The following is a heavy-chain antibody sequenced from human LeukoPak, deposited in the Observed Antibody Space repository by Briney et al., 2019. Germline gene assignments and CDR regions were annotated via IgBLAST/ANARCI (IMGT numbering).Heavy chain of an antibody. D-gene: IGHD1-26*01. CDR3: ARRAGWEEVAFDI. CDR2: IYYSGST. V-gene: IGHV4-30-4*01. J-gene: IGHJ3*02. Sequence: NPSETLSLTCTVSGGSISSGDYYWSWIRQPPGKGLEWIGYIYYSGSTYYNPSLKSRVTISVDTSKNQFSLKLSSVTAADTAVYYCARRAGWEEVAFDIWGQGTMVTVSS. CDR1: GGSISSGDYY.